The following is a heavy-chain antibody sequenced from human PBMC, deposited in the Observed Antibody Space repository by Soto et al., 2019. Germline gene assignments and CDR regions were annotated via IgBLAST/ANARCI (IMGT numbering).Heavy chain of an antibody. CDR1: GYTFTGYY. D-gene: IGHD3-22*01. Sequence: ASVKVSCKASGYTFTGYYMHWVRQAPGQGLEWMGWINPNSGGTNYAQKFQGRVTMTRDTSISTAYMELSRLRSDDTAVYYCARDLILYYYDSSGFPGGWWDQGTLVTVSS. CDR2: INPNSGGT. J-gene: IGHJ4*02. CDR3: ARDLILYYYDSSGFPGGW. V-gene: IGHV1-2*02.